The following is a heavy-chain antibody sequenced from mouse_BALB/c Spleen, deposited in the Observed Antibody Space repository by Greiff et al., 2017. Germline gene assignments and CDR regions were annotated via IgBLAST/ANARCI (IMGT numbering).Heavy chain of an antibody. Sequence: EVQLVESGGGLVKPGGSLKLSCAASGFTFSSYAMSWVRQTPEKRLVWVASISSGCSTYYPDSVKGRFTISRDNARNILYLQMSSLRSEDTAMYYCARAYYGSSYAMDYWGQGTSVNGSS. CDR2: ISSGCST. V-gene: IGHV5-6-5*01. CDR1: GFTFSSYA. J-gene: IGHJ4*01. D-gene: IGHD1-1*01. CDR3: ARAYYGSSYAMDY.